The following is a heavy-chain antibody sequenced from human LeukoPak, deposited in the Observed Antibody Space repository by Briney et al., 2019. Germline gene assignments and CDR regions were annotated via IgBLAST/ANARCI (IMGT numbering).Heavy chain of an antibody. CDR3: TRDERPGAPRANDY. J-gene: IGHJ4*02. CDR1: GFTFGDYA. V-gene: IGHV3-49*04. Sequence: GGSLRLSCTASGFTFGDYAMSWVRQAPGKGLEWVGFIRSKAYGGITEYAASVKGRFTISRDDSKSIAYLQMNSLKTEDTAVYYCTRDERPGAPRANDYWGQGTLVTVSS. D-gene: IGHD1-26*01. CDR2: IRSKAYGGIT.